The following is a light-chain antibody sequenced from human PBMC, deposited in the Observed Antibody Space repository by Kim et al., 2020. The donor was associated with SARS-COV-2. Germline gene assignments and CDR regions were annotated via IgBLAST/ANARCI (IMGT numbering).Light chain of an antibody. CDR3: QVWDGVTDHVV. V-gene: IGLV3-21*02. CDR2: DSS. Sequence: SYELTQPPSVSVAPGETARITCGETSIGSRLVHWYQPTPGQAPVLVVYDSSDRPSGIPERFSGSNSGNTATLTISRVEAGDEADYYCQVWDGVTDHVVFGGGTQLTVL. CDR1: SIGSRL. J-gene: IGLJ2*01.